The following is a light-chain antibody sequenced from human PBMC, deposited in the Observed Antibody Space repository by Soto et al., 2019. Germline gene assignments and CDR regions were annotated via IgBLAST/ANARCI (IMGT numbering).Light chain of an antibody. CDR1: SSDVGGYIY. Sequence: QSVLTQPASVSGSPGQSITISCTGTSSDVGGYIYVSWYQQHPGKAPKLMIYEVSNRPSGVSNRFSGSKSGNTASLTISGLQAEDEADYYCSSYTSTAGVVFGGGTKLTVL. V-gene: IGLV2-14*01. J-gene: IGLJ2*01. CDR3: SSYTSTAGVV. CDR2: EVS.